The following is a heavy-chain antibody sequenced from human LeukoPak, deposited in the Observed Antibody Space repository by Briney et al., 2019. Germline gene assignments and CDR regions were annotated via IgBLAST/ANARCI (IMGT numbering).Heavy chain of an antibody. Sequence: PSETLSLTCAVSGGSISSYYWSWIRQPPGKGLEWIGYIYYSGSTKYNPSLKSRVTISVDTSKNQFSLKLSSVTAADTAVYYCARGLYSSRTRTNWLDPWGQGTLVTVSS. D-gene: IGHD6-13*01. J-gene: IGHJ5*02. CDR2: IYYSGST. CDR3: ARGLYSSRTRTNWLDP. CDR1: GGSISSYY. V-gene: IGHV4-59*01.